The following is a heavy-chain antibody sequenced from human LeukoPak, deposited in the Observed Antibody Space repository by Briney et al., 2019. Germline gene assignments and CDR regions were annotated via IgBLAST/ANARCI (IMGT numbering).Heavy chain of an antibody. CDR2: MNPNSGNT. V-gene: IGHV1-8*01. J-gene: IGHJ6*03. Sequence: ASVKVSCKASGYTFTSYDINWVRQATGQGLEWMGWMNPNSGNTGYAQKFQGRVTMTTDTSTSTAYMELRSLRSDDTAVFYCARDPSPLHSTYGPYFYYYMDVWGKGTTVTVSS. CDR3: ARDPSPLHSTYGPYFYYYMDV. CDR1: GYTFTSYD. D-gene: IGHD4-11*01.